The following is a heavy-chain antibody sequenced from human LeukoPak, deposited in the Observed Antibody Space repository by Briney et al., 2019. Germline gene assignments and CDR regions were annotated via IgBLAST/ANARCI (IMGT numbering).Heavy chain of an antibody. V-gene: IGHV3-21*01. CDR3: ARDADSSSWYRGYFDY. D-gene: IGHD6-13*01. CDR2: ISSSSSYI. J-gene: IGHJ4*02. CDR1: GFTFSSST. Sequence: PGGSLRLSCVASGFTFSSSTMNWVRQAPGKGLEWVSSISSSSSYIYYADSVKGRFTISRDNAKNSLYLQMNSLRAEDTAVYYCARDADSSSWYRGYFDYWGQGTLVTVSS.